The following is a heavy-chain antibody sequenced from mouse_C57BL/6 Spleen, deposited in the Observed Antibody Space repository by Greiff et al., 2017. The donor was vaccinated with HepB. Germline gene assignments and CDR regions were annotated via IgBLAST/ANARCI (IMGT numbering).Heavy chain of an antibody. Sequence: EVQLVESGPGLVKPSQSLSLTCSVTGYSITSGYYWNWIRQFPGNKLEWMGYISYDGSNNYNPSLKNRIPITRDTSKNQFFLKLNSVTTEDTATYYCARAGYGNYFDYWGQGTTLTVSS. J-gene: IGHJ2*01. V-gene: IGHV3-6*01. D-gene: IGHD2-1*01. CDR3: ARAGYGNYFDY. CDR1: GYSITSGYY. CDR2: ISYDGSN.